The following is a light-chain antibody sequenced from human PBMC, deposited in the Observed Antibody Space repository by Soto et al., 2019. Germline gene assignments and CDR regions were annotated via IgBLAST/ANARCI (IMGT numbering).Light chain of an antibody. Sequence: DIQMTQSPSSLSASVGDRVSFTCQASQDISKFLNLYQHKPGQAPSLLIYDASKSQFGVPSRFSGSGSGTDFTFTISSLQPEDNATYYCQQCDNRPFTFGPGTKVDIK. CDR3: QQCDNRPFT. CDR2: DAS. J-gene: IGKJ3*01. CDR1: QDISKF. V-gene: IGKV1-33*01.